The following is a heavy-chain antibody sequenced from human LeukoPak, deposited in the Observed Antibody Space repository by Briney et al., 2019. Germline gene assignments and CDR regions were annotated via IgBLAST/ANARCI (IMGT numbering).Heavy chain of an antibody. CDR3: AKVSWANYFDY. CDR1: GFTFSSYA. V-gene: IGHV3-23*01. D-gene: IGHD6-13*01. J-gene: IGHJ4*02. Sequence: PGGPLRLSCAVSGFTFSSYAMSWVRQAPGKGLEWVSTISGSGDNTYSADSVRGRFTISRGNSKNTLYLQMNSLRAEDTAIYYCAKVSWANYFDYWGQGTLVTVSS. CDR2: ISGSGDNT.